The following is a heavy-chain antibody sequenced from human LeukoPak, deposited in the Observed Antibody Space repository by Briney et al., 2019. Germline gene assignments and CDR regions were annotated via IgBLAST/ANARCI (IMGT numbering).Heavy chain of an antibody. J-gene: IGHJ5*02. V-gene: IGHV3-30*02. CDR2: IRYDGSNK. Sequence: GGSLRLSCAASGFTFSSYGMHWARQAPGKGLEGVAFIRYDGSNKYYADSVKGRFTISRDNSKNTLYLQMNSLRAEDTAVYYCAKVMVVRGNWFDPWGQGTLVTVSS. CDR1: GFTFSSYG. CDR3: AKVMVVRGNWFDP. D-gene: IGHD2-8*01.